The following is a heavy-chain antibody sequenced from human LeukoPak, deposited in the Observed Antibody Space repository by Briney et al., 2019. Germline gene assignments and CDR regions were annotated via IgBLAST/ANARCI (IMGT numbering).Heavy chain of an antibody. D-gene: IGHD1-26*01. CDR2: IYYSGST. Sequence: SETLSLTCTVSGGSISSYYWSWIRQPPGKGLEWIGYIYYSGSTNYNPSLKSRVTISVDTSKNQFSLKLSSVTAADTAVYYCARFLGIVGATGFFDYWGQGTLVTVSS. V-gene: IGHV4-59*08. CDR1: GGSISSYY. CDR3: ARFLGIVGATGFFDY. J-gene: IGHJ4*02.